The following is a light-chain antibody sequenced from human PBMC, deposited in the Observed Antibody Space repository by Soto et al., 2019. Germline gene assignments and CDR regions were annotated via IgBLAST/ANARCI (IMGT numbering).Light chain of an antibody. Sequence: EIVLTRSPATLSSFPGDRVTLSCRASQAVNTRLALYQHRPGQAPRILIYLDSNRAAGISDKFSGSGSGTDLNLTISRLEPEDFAVYFCHKYGTFPITCGQGTRLEIK. CDR1: QAVNTR. J-gene: IGKJ5*01. V-gene: IGKV3-20*01. CDR3: HKYGTFPIT. CDR2: LDS.